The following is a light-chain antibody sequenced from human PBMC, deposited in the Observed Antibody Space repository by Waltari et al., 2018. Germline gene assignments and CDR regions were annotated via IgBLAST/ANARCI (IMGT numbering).Light chain of an antibody. CDR2: EVS. Sequence: WQQQHADKATTLIIDEVSERSSGVSDLFSCSTSGKAASLTISGLQAEDEDDYYCNSYTGSSSWVFGGGTKLAVL. CDR3: NSYTGSSSWV. J-gene: IGLJ3*02. V-gene: IGLV2-14*01.